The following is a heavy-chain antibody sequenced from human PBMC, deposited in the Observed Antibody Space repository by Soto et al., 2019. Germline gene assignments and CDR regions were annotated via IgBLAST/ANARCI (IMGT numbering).Heavy chain of an antibody. V-gene: IGHV4-34*01. CDR3: ARGVAAAGTEFDY. Sequence: SETLSLTCAVYGGSFSCYYWSWIRQPPGKGLEWIGEINHSGSTNYNPSLKSRVTISVDTSKNQFSLKLSSVTAADTAVYYCARGVAAAGTEFDYWGQGTLVTVSS. J-gene: IGHJ4*02. D-gene: IGHD6-13*01. CDR1: GGSFSCYY. CDR2: INHSGST.